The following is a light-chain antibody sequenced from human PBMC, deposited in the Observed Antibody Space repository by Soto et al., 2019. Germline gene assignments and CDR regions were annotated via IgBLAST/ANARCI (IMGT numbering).Light chain of an antibody. CDR1: QTIRNY. V-gene: IGKV1-39*01. Sequence: DIQMTQSPSSLSASVGDRVTITCRASQTIRNYLHWYQQKPGKAPKLLIYAAFSLQSGVPSRFSGSGSGTDFTLTISSLQPEDFATYYCQQSYSTPPTFGQGTKVDIK. CDR2: AAF. CDR3: QQSYSTPPT. J-gene: IGKJ1*01.